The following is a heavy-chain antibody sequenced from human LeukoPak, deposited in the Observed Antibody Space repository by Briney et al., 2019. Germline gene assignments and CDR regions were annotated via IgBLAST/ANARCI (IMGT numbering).Heavy chain of an antibody. Sequence: GGSLRLSCAVSGFTLSNYAMTWVRQAPGKGLEWVSGISANGGSTYYADSVKGRFTISRDNSKNTLYLQMNSLRADDTAVYYCAKGGGVVLRLFDPWGQGTLVTVSS. CDR2: ISANGGST. CDR3: AKGGGVVLRLFDP. D-gene: IGHD3-16*01. CDR1: GFTLSNYA. J-gene: IGHJ5*02. V-gene: IGHV3-23*01.